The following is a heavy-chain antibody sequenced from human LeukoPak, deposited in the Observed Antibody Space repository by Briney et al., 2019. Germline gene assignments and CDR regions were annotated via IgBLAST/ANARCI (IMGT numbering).Heavy chain of an antibody. J-gene: IGHJ4*02. D-gene: IGHD6-6*01. Sequence: GSLRLSCAASGFTFSSYWMSWVRQAPGKGLEWVANIKQDGSEKYYVDSVKGRFTISRDNAKNSLYLQMNSLRVEDTAVYYCARARGGLSSSSVVGTCFDYWGQGTLVTVSS. CDR3: ARARGGLSSSSVVGTCFDY. CDR2: IKQDGSEK. V-gene: IGHV3-7*01. CDR1: GFTFSSYW.